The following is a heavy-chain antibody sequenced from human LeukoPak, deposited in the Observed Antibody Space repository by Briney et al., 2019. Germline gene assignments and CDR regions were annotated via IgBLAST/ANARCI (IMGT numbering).Heavy chain of an antibody. CDR1: GFTFSSYA. V-gene: IGHV3-23*01. J-gene: IGHJ4*02. Sequence: GGSLRLSCAASGFTFSSYAMSWVRQAPGKGLEWVSAISGSGGSTYYADFVKSRFTISRDNSKNTLYLQMNSLRAEDTAVYYCAKGVAAAVAFDYWGQGTLVTVSS. CDR2: ISGSGGST. CDR3: AKGVAAAVAFDY. D-gene: IGHD6-13*01.